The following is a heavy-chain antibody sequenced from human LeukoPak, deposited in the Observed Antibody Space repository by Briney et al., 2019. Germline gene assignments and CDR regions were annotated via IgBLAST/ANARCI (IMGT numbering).Heavy chain of an antibody. J-gene: IGHJ4*02. D-gene: IGHD2-15*01. V-gene: IGHV1-69*04. CDR1: GGTFSSYT. CDR3: ARDPHCSGGSCYRI. Sequence: SVKVSCKASGGTFSSYTISWVRQAPGQGLEWMGRIIPILGIANYAQKFQGIVTITADKSTSTAYMELSSLGSEDTAVYYCARDPHCSGGSCYRIWGQGTLVTVSS. CDR2: IIPILGIA.